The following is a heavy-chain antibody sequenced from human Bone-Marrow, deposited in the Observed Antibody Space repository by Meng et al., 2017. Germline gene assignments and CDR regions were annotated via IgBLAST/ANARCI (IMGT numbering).Heavy chain of an antibody. CDR1: GGSFSGYY. D-gene: IGHD3-10*01. V-gene: IGHV4-34*01. CDR3: ARFRGSGSYYSHIDY. CDR2: INHSGST. Sequence: SQTRSLTGAVYGGSFSGYYWSWIRQPPGKGLEWIGEINHSGSTNYNPSLKSRVTISVDTSKNQFSLKLSSVTAADTAVYYCARFRGSGSYYSHIDYWGQGTLVTVSS. J-gene: IGHJ4*02.